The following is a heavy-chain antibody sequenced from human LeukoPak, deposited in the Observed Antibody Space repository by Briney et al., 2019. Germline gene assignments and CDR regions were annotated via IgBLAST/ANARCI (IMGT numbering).Heavy chain of an antibody. CDR1: GGTISSYY. CDR3: ARGQTSGFWSGYYPYYYYGMDV. D-gene: IGHD3-3*01. Sequence: SETLSLTCTVYGGTISSYYWSWIRQPPGKGLVWIGYIYYSGSTNYNPSLKSRVTISVDTSKNQFSLKLSSVTAADTAVYYCARGQTSGFWSGYYPYYYYGMDVWGQGTTVTVSS. V-gene: IGHV4-59*01. CDR2: IYYSGST. J-gene: IGHJ6*02.